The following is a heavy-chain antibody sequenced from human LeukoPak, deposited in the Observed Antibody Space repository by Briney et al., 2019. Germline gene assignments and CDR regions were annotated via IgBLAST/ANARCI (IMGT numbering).Heavy chain of an antibody. CDR3: ARLGGYSYGYSGALDI. J-gene: IGHJ3*02. CDR1: GGSISSGDYY. V-gene: IGHV4-30-4*01. CDR2: IFYSGSM. D-gene: IGHD5-18*01. Sequence: PSQTPSLTCTVSGGSISSGDYYWTWIRQPPGKGLEWMGYIFYSGSMYYNPSLKSRLTISVDTSKNQFSLRLSSVTAADTAVYYCARLGGYSYGYSGALDIWGQGTMVTVSS.